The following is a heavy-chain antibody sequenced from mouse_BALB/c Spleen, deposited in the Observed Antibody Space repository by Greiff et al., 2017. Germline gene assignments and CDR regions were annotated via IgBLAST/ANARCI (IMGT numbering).Heavy chain of an antibody. CDR1: GYSITSDYA. V-gene: IGHV3-2*02. J-gene: IGHJ3*01. Sequence: EVQLVESGPGLVKPSQSLSLTCTVTGYSITSDYAWNWIRQFPGNKLEWMGYISYSGSTSYNPSLKSRISITRDTSKNQFFLQLNSVTTEDTATYYCARQDYDYDRFAYWGQGTLVTVSA. CDR3: ARQDYDYDRFAY. CDR2: ISYSGST. D-gene: IGHD2-4*01.